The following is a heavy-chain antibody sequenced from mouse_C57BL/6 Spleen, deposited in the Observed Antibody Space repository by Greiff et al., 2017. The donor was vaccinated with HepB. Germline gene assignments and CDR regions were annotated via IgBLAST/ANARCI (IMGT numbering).Heavy chain of an antibody. J-gene: IGHJ2*01. CDR2: IHPSDSDT. Sequence: QVQLQQPGAELVKPGASVKVSCKASGYTFTSYWMHWVKQRPGQGLEWIGRIHPSDSDTNYNQKFKGKATLTVDKSSSTAYMQLSSLTSEDSAVLYCAISFITTGLDYWGQGTTLTVSS. CDR3: AISFITTGLDY. CDR1: GYTFTSYW. V-gene: IGHV1-74*01. D-gene: IGHD1-1*01.